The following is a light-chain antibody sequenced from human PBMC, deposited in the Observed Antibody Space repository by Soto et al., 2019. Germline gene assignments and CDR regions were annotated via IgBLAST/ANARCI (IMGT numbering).Light chain of an antibody. Sequence: SYELTQPPSVSVTPGKTAKIPCLDANIGTRSVHWYQRKPGQAPVLVIFYDTDRPSGIPERFSGSKSGNTATLTISSVEAGDEADYYCQVWHSSTDVVFGGGTKLTVL. J-gene: IGLJ2*01. CDR3: QVWHSSTDVV. CDR1: NIGTRS. CDR2: YDT. V-gene: IGLV3-21*04.